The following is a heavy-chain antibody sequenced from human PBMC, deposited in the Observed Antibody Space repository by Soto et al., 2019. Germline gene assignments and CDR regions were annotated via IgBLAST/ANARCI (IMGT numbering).Heavy chain of an antibody. CDR2: IIPIFGTA. Sequence: SVRVSCKASGGTFSSYAISWVRQAPGQGLEWMGGIIPIFGTANYAQKFQGRVTITADESTSTAYMELSSLRSEDTAVYYCARARGPRRAFDIWGQGTMVTVSS. CDR1: GGTFSSYA. V-gene: IGHV1-69*13. CDR3: ARARGPRRAFDI. J-gene: IGHJ3*02.